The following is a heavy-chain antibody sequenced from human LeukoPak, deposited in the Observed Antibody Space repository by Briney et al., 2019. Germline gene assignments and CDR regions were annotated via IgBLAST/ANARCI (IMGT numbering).Heavy chain of an antibody. Sequence: NPSQTLSLTCTVSGGSISSGDYYWSWIRQPPGKGPEWIGYIYYSGSTYYDPSLKSRVTISVDTSKNQFSLKLSSVTAADTAVYYCARGAYYDFWFDYWGQGTLVTVSS. CDR1: GGSISSGDYY. CDR3: ARGAYYDFWFDY. V-gene: IGHV4-30-4*08. D-gene: IGHD3-3*01. CDR2: IYYSGST. J-gene: IGHJ4*02.